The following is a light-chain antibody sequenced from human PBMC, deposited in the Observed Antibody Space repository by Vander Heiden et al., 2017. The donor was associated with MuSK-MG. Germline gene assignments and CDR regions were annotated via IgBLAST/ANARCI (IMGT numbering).Light chain of an antibody. V-gene: IGLV1-47*03. Sequence: PGQRVTISCSGSSSNIGSNYVYWYQQPPGTAPKLLIYRNNQRPSGVPDRFSGSKSGTSASLAISGLWSEDEADYYGAAWDDSLSGSWVFGGGTKLTVL. CDR3: AAWDDSLSGSWV. CDR2: RNN. CDR1: SSNIGSNY. J-gene: IGLJ3*02.